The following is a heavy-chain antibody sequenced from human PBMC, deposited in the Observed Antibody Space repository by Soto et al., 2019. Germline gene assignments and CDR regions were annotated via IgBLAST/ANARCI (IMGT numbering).Heavy chain of an antibody. CDR3: ARVSDCSGGSCYRRGPYYFDY. J-gene: IGHJ4*02. CDR2: IYYSGST. Sequence: SETLSLTCTVSGGSISSYYWSWIRQPPGKGLEWIGYIYYSGSTNYNPSLKSRVTISVDTSKNQFSLELSSVTAADTAVYYCARVSDCSGGSCYRRGPYYFDYWGQGTLVTVSS. V-gene: IGHV4-59*01. CDR1: GGSISSYY. D-gene: IGHD2-15*01.